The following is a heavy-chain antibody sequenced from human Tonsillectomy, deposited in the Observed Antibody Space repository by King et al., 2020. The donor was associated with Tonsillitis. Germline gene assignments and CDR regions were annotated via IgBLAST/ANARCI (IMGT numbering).Heavy chain of an antibody. CDR1: GFTFSNYA. V-gene: IGHV3-23*04. J-gene: IGHJ4*02. CDR2: ISIGGGST. CDR3: AKISYGDYMPFDY. Sequence: QLVQSGGGLVHPGGSLRLSCAASGFTFSNYAMTWVRQAPGKGLEWVSTISIGGGSTYYADSVRGRFTISRDISKDTLYLQMNSLRADDTALYYCAKISYGDYMPFDYWGQGTLVTVSS. D-gene: IGHD4-17*01.